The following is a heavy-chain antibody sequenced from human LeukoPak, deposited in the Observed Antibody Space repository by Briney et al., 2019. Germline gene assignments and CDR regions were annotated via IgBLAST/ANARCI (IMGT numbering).Heavy chain of an antibody. CDR2: ISGSGGST. CDR3: AKDLEQWLAPGDFDY. CDR1: GITFNSYA. Sequence: GGSLRLSCAASGITFNSYAMSWVRQAPGKGLEWVSAISGSGGSTYYADSVKGRFTISRDNSKNTLNLQMNSLRAEDTAVYYCAKDLEQWLAPGDFDYWGQGTLVTVSS. D-gene: IGHD6-19*01. V-gene: IGHV3-23*01. J-gene: IGHJ4*02.